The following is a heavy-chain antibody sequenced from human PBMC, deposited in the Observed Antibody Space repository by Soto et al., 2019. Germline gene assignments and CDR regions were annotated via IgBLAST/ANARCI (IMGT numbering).Heavy chain of an antibody. CDR2: ISSNGVGT. CDR3: ARRDRPDFYYLAV. CDR1: GFTLSGYA. V-gene: IGHV3-64*01. J-gene: IGHJ6*03. Sequence: EVQLAESGGGLAQPGGSLRLSCAASGFTLSGYAMDWVRQAPGKGLEYVSGISSNGVGTYYANSVQGRFTISRDNSKNTVYLQMGSLRPGDMAVYDCARRDRPDFYYLAVWGKGTAVIV. D-gene: IGHD6-6*01.